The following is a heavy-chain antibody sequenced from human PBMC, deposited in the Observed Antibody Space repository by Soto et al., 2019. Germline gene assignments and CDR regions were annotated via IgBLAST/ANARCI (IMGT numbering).Heavy chain of an antibody. D-gene: IGHD3-22*01. CDR3: ARYYDTSNRPYFHH. V-gene: IGHV4-39*01. J-gene: IGHJ1*01. CDR1: GGSISTTTYY. CDR2: VYYSGTT. Sequence: SETLSLTCTVSGGSISTTTYYWAWIRQPPGKGLEWVGTVYYSGTTYYNPSLKTRLTISVDASKNQFSLKLNSVTAADTAFYYCARYYDTSNRPYFHHWGQGTLVTVSS.